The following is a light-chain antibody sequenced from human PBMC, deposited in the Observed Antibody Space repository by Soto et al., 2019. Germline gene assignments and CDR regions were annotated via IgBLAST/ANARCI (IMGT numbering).Light chain of an antibody. V-gene: IGKV1-27*01. CDR3: QKHNSAPRT. Sequence: DIQMTQSPSSLSASVGDRVTITCRASQGISHYLAWYQQKPGKVPKLLIYAASTLQSGVPSRFSGSGSGTDFTITISSLQPEDVATYYCQKHNSAPRTFGQGTKVEIK. J-gene: IGKJ1*01. CDR1: QGISHY. CDR2: AAS.